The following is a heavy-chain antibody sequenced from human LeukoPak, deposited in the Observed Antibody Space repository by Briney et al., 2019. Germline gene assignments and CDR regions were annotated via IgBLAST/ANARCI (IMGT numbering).Heavy chain of an antibody. CDR1: GGTFSSYA. CDR3: ARQSGATYYYYYYYMDV. CDR2: IIPIFGTA. Sequence: ASVKVSCKASGGTFSSYAISWVRQAPGQGLEWMGGIIPIFGTANYAQKFQGRVTITADESTSTAYMELSSLRSEDTAVYYCARQSGATYYYYYYYMDVWGKGTTVTISS. V-gene: IGHV1-69*13. D-gene: IGHD1-1*01. J-gene: IGHJ6*03.